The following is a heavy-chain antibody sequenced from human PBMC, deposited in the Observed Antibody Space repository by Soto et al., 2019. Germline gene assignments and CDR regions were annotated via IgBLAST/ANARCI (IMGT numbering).Heavy chain of an antibody. CDR2: ISAYNGNT. CDR1: GYTFTSYG. D-gene: IGHD2-2*01. CDR3: ARDYGPADIPPSGGAEY. J-gene: IGHJ4*02. Sequence: QVQLVQSGAEVKKPGASVKVSCKASGYTFTSYGISWVRQAPGQGLEWMGWISAYNGNTNYAQKLQGRVTMTTDTSTSTAYMGLRSLRSDDTAVYYCARDYGPADIPPSGGAEYWGQGTLVTVSS. V-gene: IGHV1-18*01.